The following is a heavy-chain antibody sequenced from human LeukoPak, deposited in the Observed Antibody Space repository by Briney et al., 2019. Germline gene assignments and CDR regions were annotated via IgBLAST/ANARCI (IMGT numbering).Heavy chain of an antibody. CDR1: GGSFSGYY. CDR3: ARGRRWLVDPKLDY. V-gene: IGHV4-34*01. J-gene: IGHJ4*02. CDR2: INHSRST. D-gene: IGHD6-19*01. Sequence: SETLSLTCAVYGGSFSGYYWSWTRQPPGKGLEWLGEINHSRSTNYNPSLKSRVTTSVDTSKNQYSLKLSSVTAADTAVYYCARGRRWLVDPKLDYWGQGTLITVSS.